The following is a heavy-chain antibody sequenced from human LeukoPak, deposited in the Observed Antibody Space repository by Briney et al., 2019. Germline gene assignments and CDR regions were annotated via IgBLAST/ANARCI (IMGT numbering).Heavy chain of an antibody. CDR3: ARVSIGTYYGSGRDFDY. Sequence: ASVKVSCKASGYTFTGYYMHWVRQAPGQGLEWMGRINPNSGGTNYAQKFQGRVTMTRDTSISTAYMELSRLRSDDTAVYYCARVSIGTYYGSGRDFDYWGQGTLVTVSS. V-gene: IGHV1-2*06. CDR1: GYTFTGYY. D-gene: IGHD3-10*01. CDR2: INPNSGGT. J-gene: IGHJ4*02.